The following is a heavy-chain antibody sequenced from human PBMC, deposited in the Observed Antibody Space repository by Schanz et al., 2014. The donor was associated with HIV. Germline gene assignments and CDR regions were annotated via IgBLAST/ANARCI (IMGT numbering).Heavy chain of an antibody. V-gene: IGHV1-18*01. CDR1: GYTFTSYG. D-gene: IGHD5-12*01. Sequence: QVQLVQSGAEVKKPGASVKVSCKASGYTFTSYGINWVRQAPGQGLEWMGWISAYNGNTNYAQKLQGRVTMTTDTSTSTAHMDLRSLRSDDTAVYYCARGAAEMATMTPWRYWGQGTLVTVSS. CDR3: ARGAAEMATMTPWRY. CDR2: ISAYNGNT. J-gene: IGHJ4*02.